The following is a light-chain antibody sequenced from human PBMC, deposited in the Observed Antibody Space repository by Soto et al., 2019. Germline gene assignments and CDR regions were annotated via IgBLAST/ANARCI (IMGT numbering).Light chain of an antibody. J-gene: IGKJ4*01. CDR1: QSVLYSSNNKNY. V-gene: IGKV4-1*01. CDR3: QQYYITPLT. Sequence: IVMTQSPDSLAVSIGERATINCKSSQSVLYSSNNKNYLAWYQQKAGQPPKLLIYWASTRESGVPDRFSGSGSGTDFTLTISSLQAEDVAVYYCQQYYITPLTFGGGTKVDIK. CDR2: WAS.